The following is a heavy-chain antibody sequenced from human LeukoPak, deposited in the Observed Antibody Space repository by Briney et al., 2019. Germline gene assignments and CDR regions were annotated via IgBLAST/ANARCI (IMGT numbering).Heavy chain of an antibody. V-gene: IGHV4-4*07. CDR1: GGSISSYY. CDR2: IYTSGST. D-gene: IGHD2-15*01. J-gene: IGHJ6*02. CDR3: ARDPYCSGGSCYSHYYYGMDV. Sequence: SETPSLTCTVSGGSISSYYWSWIRQPAGKGLEWIGRIYTSGSTNYNPSLKSRVTMSVDTSKNQFSLKLSSVTAADTAVYYCARDPYCSGGSCYSHYYYGMDVWGQGTTVTVSS.